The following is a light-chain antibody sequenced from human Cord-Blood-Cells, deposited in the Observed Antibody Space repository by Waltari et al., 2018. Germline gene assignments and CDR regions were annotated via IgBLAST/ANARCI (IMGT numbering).Light chain of an antibody. CDR3: QQYGSSPRT. Sequence: IVLPQSSGTLSLSPGDRATLSFRASLSVSSSYLAWYQQKPGQAPRLLIYGASSRATGIPDRFSGSGSGTDFTLTISRLEPEDFAVYYCQQYGSSPRTFGQGTKVEIK. CDR1: LSVSSSY. V-gene: IGKV3-20*01. CDR2: GAS. J-gene: IGKJ1*01.